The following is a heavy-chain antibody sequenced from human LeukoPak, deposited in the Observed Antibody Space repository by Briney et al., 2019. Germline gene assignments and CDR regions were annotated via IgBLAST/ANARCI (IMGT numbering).Heavy chain of an antibody. CDR1: GFTFSSYG. CDR3: ARDETYYYDCSGLDY. J-gene: IGHJ4*02. CDR2: IKQDGSEK. Sequence: GGSLRLSCAASGFTFSSYGMHWVRQAPGKGLEWVANIKQDGSEKYYVDSVKGRFTISRDNAKNSLYLQMNSLRAEDTAVYYCARDETYYYDCSGLDYWGQGTLVTVSS. V-gene: IGHV3-7*01. D-gene: IGHD3-22*01.